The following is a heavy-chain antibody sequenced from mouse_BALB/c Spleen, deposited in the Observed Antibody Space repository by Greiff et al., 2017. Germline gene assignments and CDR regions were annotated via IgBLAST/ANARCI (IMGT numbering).Heavy chain of an antibody. Sequence: VKLMESGAELAKPGASVKMSCKASGYTFTSYWMHWVKQRPGQGLEWIGYINPSTGYTEYNQKFKDKATLTADKSSSTAYMQLSSLTSEDSAVYYCACSYDAMDYWGQGTSVTVSS. CDR3: ACSYDAMDY. CDR2: INPSTGYT. V-gene: IGHV1-7*01. CDR1: GYTFTSYW. J-gene: IGHJ4*01. D-gene: IGHD1-1*01.